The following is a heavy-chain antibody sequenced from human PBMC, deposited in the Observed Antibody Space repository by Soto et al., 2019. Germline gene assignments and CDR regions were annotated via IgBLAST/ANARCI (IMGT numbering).Heavy chain of an antibody. J-gene: IGHJ6*02. V-gene: IGHV4-39*01. CDR2: IYYSGST. CDR3: ARQGFGSSWYLHLIRSRNYYYYGMDV. Sequence: PSETLSLTCTVSGGSISSSSYYWGWIRQPPGKGLEWIGSIYYSGSTYYNPSLKSRVTISVDTSKNQFSLKLSSVTAADTAVYYCARQGFGSSWYLHLIRSRNYYYYGMDVWGQGTTVTVSS. CDR1: GGSISSSSYY. D-gene: IGHD6-13*01.